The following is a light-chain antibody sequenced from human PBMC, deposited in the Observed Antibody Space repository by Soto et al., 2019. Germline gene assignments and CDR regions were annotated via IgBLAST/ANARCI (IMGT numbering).Light chain of an antibody. CDR3: QQDNNWPPWT. Sequence: EIVMTQSPATLSMSPGERATLSCRASQSVSSHLAWYHQKPGQAPRLLIYGASTRATGIAARFSGRGSGTEFTLTINSLQSEDFAVYYCQQDNNWPPWTFGQGTKVEIK. CDR2: GAS. V-gene: IGKV3-15*01. J-gene: IGKJ1*01. CDR1: QSVSSH.